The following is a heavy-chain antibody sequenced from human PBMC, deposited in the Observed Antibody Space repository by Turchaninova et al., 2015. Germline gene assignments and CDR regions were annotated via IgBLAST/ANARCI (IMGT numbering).Heavy chain of an antibody. D-gene: IGHD6-19*01. J-gene: IGHJ4*02. CDR3: ASLRPSSGWLLTDPV. CDR2: IYSGGST. V-gene: IGHV3-53*02. CDR1: GFTVSGNY. Sequence: EVQLVETGGGLIQPGGSLRLPCAASGFTVSGNYMRWVRQAPGKGLEWVSVIYSGGSTYYADSVKGRFTISRDNSKNTLYLQMNSLRAEDTAVYYCASLRPSSGWLLTDPVWGQGTLVTVSS.